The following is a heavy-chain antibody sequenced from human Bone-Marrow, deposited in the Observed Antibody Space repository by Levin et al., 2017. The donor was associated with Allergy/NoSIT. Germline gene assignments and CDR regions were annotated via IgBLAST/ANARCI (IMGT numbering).Heavy chain of an antibody. CDR3: ARVSGPHYYGMDV. CDR2: IYYTGST. CDR1: DDSISSSHYY. D-gene: IGHD6-19*01. V-gene: IGHV4-39*07. J-gene: IGHJ6*02. Sequence: SCTVSDDSISSSHYYWGWIRQPPGKGLEWIGSIYYTGSTYSNPSLKGRVTISLDTSKHQFSLKLSSVTAADTAVYFCARVSGPHYYGMDVWGQGTTVTVSS.